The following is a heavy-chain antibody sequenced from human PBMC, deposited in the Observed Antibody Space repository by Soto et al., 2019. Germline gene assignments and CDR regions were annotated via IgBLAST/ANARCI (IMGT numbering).Heavy chain of an antibody. CDR3: ARVYSSMSSYDY. D-gene: IGHD5-18*01. CDR2: ISSDGSRT. V-gene: IGHV3-74*01. CDR1: GFTFSTYW. J-gene: IGHJ4*02. Sequence: PGGSLRLSCAASGFTFSTYWLTWVRQAPGKGLVWVSRISSDGSRTSYADSVKGRFTISRDNAKNTLYLQMNSLRAEDTAIYYCARVYSSMSSYDYWGQGTLVTVSS.